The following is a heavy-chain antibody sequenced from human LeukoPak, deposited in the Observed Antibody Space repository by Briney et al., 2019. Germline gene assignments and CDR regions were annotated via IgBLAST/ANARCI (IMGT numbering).Heavy chain of an antibody. CDR2: ISGSGGST. V-gene: IGHV3-23*01. J-gene: IGHJ4*02. CDR1: GFTFSGYA. CDR3: AKQRAGSAWFTLDF. Sequence: GGSLRLSCAASGFTFSGYAMSWVRQAPGKGLEWVSVISGSGGSTYYADSVKGRFTISRDNSKNTLYLQMSSLRAEDTALYYCAKQRAGSAWFTLDFWGPGTLVTVSS. D-gene: IGHD6-19*01.